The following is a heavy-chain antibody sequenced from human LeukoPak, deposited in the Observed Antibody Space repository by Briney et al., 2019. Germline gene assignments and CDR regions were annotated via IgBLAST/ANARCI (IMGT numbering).Heavy chain of an antibody. CDR1: GYTFTNYG. D-gene: IGHD2-2*02. V-gene: IGHV1-18*01. CDR2: ISTYNGDT. Sequence: ASVKVSCKASGYTFTNYGISWVRQAPGQGLEWMGWISTYNGDTNYAQKFQGRVTMTTDTSTSTAYMELRSLRSDDTVVYYCARDIVIVLAAIGWWGNWFDPWGQGTRVTVSS. J-gene: IGHJ5*02. CDR3: ARDIVIVLAAIGWWGNWFDP.